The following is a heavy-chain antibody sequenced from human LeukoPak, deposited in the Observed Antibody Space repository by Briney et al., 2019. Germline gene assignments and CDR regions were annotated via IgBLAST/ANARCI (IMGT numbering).Heavy chain of an antibody. CDR3: AKDSDPHSGYDPIDY. V-gene: IGHV3-33*06. D-gene: IGHD5-12*01. CDR1: GFTFSSYG. CDR2: IWYDGSNK. J-gene: IGHJ4*02. Sequence: PGRSLRLSCAASGFTFSSYGMHWVRQAPGKGLEWVAVIWYDGSNKYYADSVKGRFTISRDNSKNTLYLQMNSLRAEDTAVYYCAKDSDPHSGYDPIDYWGQGTLVTVSS.